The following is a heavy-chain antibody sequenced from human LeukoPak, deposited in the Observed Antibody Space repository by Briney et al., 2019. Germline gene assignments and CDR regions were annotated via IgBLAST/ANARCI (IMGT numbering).Heavy chain of an antibody. Sequence: ASVKVSCKASGYTFTSYDINWVRQAPGQGLEWMGWINTNTGNPTYAQGFTGRFVFSLDTSVTTAYLQISSLKADDTAVYYCARSSAYCSTTRCQSLFYYHYGMDVWGQGTTVTVSS. V-gene: IGHV7-4-1*02. CDR2: INTNTGNP. D-gene: IGHD2-2*01. CDR3: ARSSAYCSTTRCQSLFYYHYGMDV. J-gene: IGHJ6*02. CDR1: GYTFTSYD.